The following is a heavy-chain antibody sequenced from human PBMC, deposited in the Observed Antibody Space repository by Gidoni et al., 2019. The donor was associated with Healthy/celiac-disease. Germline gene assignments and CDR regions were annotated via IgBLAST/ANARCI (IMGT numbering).Heavy chain of an antibody. CDR3: ARLTMVQGGTTSDY. CDR2: IIPIFGTA. J-gene: IGHJ4*02. D-gene: IGHD3-10*01. V-gene: IGHV1-69*01. CDR1: GGTFSSYA. Sequence: QVQLVQSGAEVKKPGSSVKVSCKASGGTFSSYAISWVRQAPGQGLEWMGGIIPIFGTANYAQKFQGRVTITADESTSTAYMELSSLRSEDTAVYYCARLTMVQGGTTSDYWGQGTLVTVSS.